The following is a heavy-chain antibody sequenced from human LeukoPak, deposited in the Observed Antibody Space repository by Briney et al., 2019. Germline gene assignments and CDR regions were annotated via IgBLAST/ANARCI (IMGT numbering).Heavy chain of an antibody. CDR3: ARDIVVVVAAIGFPMDV. CDR2: IKQDGSEK. CDR1: GFTFSSYW. V-gene: IGHV3-7*01. D-gene: IGHD2-15*01. J-gene: IGHJ6*04. Sequence: PGGSLRLSCAASGFTFSSYWMSWVRQAPGKGLEWVANIKQDGSEKYYVDSVKGRFTISRDNAKNSLYLQMNSLRAEDTAVYYCARDIVVVVAAIGFPMDVWGKGTTVTISS.